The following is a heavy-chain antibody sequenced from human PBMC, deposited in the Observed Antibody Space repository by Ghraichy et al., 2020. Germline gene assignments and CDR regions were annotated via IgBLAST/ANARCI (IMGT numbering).Heavy chain of an antibody. CDR2: ITSSSRSI. J-gene: IGHJ6*02. Sequence: GGSLRLSCVGSGCSFSGYSMNWVRQSPGKGLEWVSYITSSSRSIFYADSVKGRYIISRDNAKKSLSLQRNSLRDEDTAVYYCARGSRVVRFYYYDGMDVWGQGTTVTVSS. CDR3: ARGSRVVRFYYYDGMDV. D-gene: IGHD4-23*01. V-gene: IGHV3-48*02. CDR1: GCSFSGYS.